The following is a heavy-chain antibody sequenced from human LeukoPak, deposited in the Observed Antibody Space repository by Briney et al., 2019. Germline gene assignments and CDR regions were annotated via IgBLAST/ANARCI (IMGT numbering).Heavy chain of an antibody. CDR3: AKRNSSGWYYFDY. CDR2: ISSSGGTT. J-gene: IGHJ4*02. CDR1: RFTFSSYA. D-gene: IGHD6-19*01. Sequence: PGGSLRLSCAASRFTFSSYAMSWVRQAPGKGLEWVSVISSSGGTTYYADSVKGRFTISRDNSKNTLYLRLNSLRAEDTAVYYCAKRNSSGWYYFDYWGQGTLVTVSS. V-gene: IGHV3-23*01.